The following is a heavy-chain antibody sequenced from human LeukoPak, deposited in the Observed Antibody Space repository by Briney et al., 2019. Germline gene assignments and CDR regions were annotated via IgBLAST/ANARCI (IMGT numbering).Heavy chain of an antibody. CDR1: GGSISSSSYY. V-gene: IGHV4-39*01. CDR3: ASSLGDILTGTIDPTFDY. CDR2: IYYSGST. D-gene: IGHD3-9*01. Sequence: PSETLSLTCTVSGGSISSSSYYWGWIRQPSGKGLEWIGSIYYSGSTYYNPSLKSRVTISVDTSKNQFSLKLSSVTAADTAVYYCASSLGDILTGTIDPTFDYWGQGTLVTVSS. J-gene: IGHJ4*02.